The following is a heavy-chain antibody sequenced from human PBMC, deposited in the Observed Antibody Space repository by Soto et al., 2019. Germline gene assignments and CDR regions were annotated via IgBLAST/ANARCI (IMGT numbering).Heavy chain of an antibody. CDR3: ASVGRVGELVT. CDR1: GFTFSSVW. J-gene: IGHJ4*02. CDR2: INTDGSST. D-gene: IGHD3-16*01. V-gene: IGHV3-74*01. Sequence: EVQLVESGGGLVQPGGSLRLSCAASGFTFSSVWMHWVLQVPGKGLVWVSRINTDGSSTSYADSVNGRFTISRDTAKNTVYLQMNRLEAEDTAGYYCASVGRVGELVTWGQGTLVTVSS.